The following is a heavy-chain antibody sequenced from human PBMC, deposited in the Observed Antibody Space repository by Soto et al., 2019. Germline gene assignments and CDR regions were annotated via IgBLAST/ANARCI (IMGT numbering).Heavy chain of an antibody. J-gene: IGHJ3*02. V-gene: IGHV1-69*13. CDR1: GGTFSSYA. Sequence: SVKVSCKASGGTFSSYAISWVRQAPGQGLEWMGGIIPIFGTANYAQKFQGRVTITADESTSTAYMELSSLRSEDTAVYYCARDGWYPYYASTGYYYDHDFDIWGEGTLVPVS. D-gene: IGHD3-22*01. CDR2: IIPIFGTA. CDR3: ARDGWYPYYASTGYYYDHDFDI.